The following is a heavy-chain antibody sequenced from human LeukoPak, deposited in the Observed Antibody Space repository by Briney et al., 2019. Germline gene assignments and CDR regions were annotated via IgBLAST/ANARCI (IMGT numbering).Heavy chain of an antibody. CDR2: IYHSGST. Sequence: KPSETLSLTCAVSGGSISSSNWWSWVRQPLGKGLEWIGEIYHSGSTKYNPSLKSRVTISVDKSKNQFSLKLSSMTAADTAVYYCARSLSGSYFSGYYYGMDVWGQGTTVTVSS. D-gene: IGHD1-26*01. CDR1: GGSISSSNW. J-gene: IGHJ6*02. CDR3: ARSLSGSYFSGYYYGMDV. V-gene: IGHV4-4*02.